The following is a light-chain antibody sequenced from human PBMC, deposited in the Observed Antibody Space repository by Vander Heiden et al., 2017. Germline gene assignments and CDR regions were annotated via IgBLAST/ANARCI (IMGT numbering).Light chain of an antibody. CDR3: SSYTSITTVI. J-gene: IGLJ2*01. CDR2: DVT. Sequence: QSALTQPVSMSGSPGQSITISCTGTSSDVGVYNYVSWYQQHPGKAPKLIIYDVTNRPSGVSNRFSGSKSGNTASLTISGLQAEDEADYYCSSYTSITTVIFGGGTKLTVL. V-gene: IGLV2-14*01. CDR1: SSDVGVYNY.